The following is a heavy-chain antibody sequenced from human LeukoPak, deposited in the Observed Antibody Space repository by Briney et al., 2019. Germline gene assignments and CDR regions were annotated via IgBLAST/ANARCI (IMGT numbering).Heavy chain of an antibody. CDR3: ARDVGGDLDY. D-gene: IGHD2-21*02. CDR2: IRGDEGDK. Sequence: GGSLRLSCAVSGFTFRNYWMAWVRQAPGKGLEWVANIRGDEGDKTSVDSVKGRFTISRDNAKNSLYLQMDSLRVEDTAVYYCARDVGGDLDYWGQGTLVTVSS. J-gene: IGHJ4*02. CDR1: GFTFRNYW. V-gene: IGHV3-7*03.